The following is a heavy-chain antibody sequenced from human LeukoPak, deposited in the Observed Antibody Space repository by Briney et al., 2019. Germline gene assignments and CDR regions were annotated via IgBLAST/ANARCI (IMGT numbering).Heavy chain of an antibody. CDR3: ARVGSDSAPSSGSYNYFDY. CDR2: IYYSGST. Sequence: SETLSLTCTVSGGSISSGGYYWSWIRQHPGKGLEWIGYIYYSGSTYYNPSLKSRVTISVDTSKNQFSLKLSSVTAADTAVYYCARVGSDSAPSSGSYNYFDYWGQGTLVTVSS. CDR1: GGSISSGGYY. D-gene: IGHD1-26*01. J-gene: IGHJ4*02. V-gene: IGHV4-31*03.